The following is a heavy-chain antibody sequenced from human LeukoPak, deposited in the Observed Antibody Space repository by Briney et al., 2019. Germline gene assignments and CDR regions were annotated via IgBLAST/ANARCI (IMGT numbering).Heavy chain of an antibody. CDR3: SRRMTTYHAFDI. D-gene: IGHD4-11*01. CDR2: IPYGGTT. CDR1: GGPISSTRDY. J-gene: IGHJ3*02. Sequence: ETLPHMRTVSGGPISSTRDYWGGIRQPPGKGLEWIGNIPYGGTTYYNPSLKIRVTISVDTSKNQFSLNLISVTAADTAVYYCSRRMTTYHAFDIWGRSPVVAVPS. V-gene: IGHV4-39*01.